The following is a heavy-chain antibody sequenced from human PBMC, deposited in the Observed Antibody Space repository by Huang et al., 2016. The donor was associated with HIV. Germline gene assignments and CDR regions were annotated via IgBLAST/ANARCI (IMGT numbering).Heavy chain of an antibody. D-gene: IGHD3-3*01. CDR1: GDSIRRGGYY. Sequence: QVQLQESGPGLVKPSQTLSLTCTVSGDSIRRGGYYWTWIRQSPAKGLEWIGIIYYRGSSDYTPSLKSRVSISIDAFKNRVSLKLKSVTVADTAVYYCARAPATHSVFFYWGQGTLVTVSA. CDR2: IYYRGSS. CDR3: ARAPATHSVFFY. J-gene: IGHJ4*02. V-gene: IGHV4-30-4*08.